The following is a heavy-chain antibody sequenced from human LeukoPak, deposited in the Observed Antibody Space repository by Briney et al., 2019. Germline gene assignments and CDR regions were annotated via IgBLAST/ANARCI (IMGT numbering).Heavy chain of an antibody. J-gene: IGHJ4*02. CDR1: GFTFSSYG. CDR3: STTYYCDSSEGY. V-gene: IGHV3-33*01. Sequence: GSLRLSCAASGFTFSSYGMHWVRQAPGKGLEWVAVIWYDGSNKYYADSVKGRFTISRDNSKNTLYLQMNSLKTEDTAVYYCSTTYYCDSSEGYWGQGTLVTVSS. CDR2: IWYDGSNK. D-gene: IGHD3-22*01.